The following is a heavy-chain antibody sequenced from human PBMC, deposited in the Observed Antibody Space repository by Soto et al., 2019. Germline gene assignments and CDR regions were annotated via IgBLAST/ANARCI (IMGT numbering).Heavy chain of an antibody. CDR3: ARKCYYYDSAGFYGWFDP. D-gene: IGHD3-22*01. CDR1: GGSISSRSHY. CDR2: IYYNGST. J-gene: IGHJ5*02. Sequence: SETLCLTYTVSGGSISSRSHYWVWMRQPPGKGLEWIGNIYYNGSTYYNPSLKSRVTMSVDTSKNQFSLKVRSVTAADTAIYYCARKCYYYDSAGFYGWFDPWGQGALVTVSS. V-gene: IGHV4-39*01.